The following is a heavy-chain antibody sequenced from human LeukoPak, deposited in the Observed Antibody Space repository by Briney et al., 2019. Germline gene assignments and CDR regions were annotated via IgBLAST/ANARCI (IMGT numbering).Heavy chain of an antibody. V-gene: IGHV3-21*01. CDR3: ARVLSPGGNSPKCFVY. J-gene: IGHJ4*02. CDR2: ISSSSSYI. Sequence: GGSLRLSCAASGFTFSSYSMNWVRQAPGKGLEWVSSISSSSSYIYYADSVKGRFTISRDNAKNSLYLQMNSLRAEDTAVYYCARVLSPGGNSPKCFVYWGQGTLVTVSS. CDR1: GFTFSSYS. D-gene: IGHD4-23*01.